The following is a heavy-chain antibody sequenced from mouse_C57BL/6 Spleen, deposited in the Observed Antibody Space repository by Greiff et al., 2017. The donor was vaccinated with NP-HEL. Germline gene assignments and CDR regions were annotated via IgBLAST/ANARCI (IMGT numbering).Heavy chain of an antibody. J-gene: IGHJ2*01. CDR3: ARPSNYYFDY. D-gene: IGHD4-1*01. Sequence: QVQLQQSGPELVKPGASVKISCKASGYAFSSSWMNWVKQRPGKGLEWIGRIYPGDGDTNYNGKFKGKATLTADKSSSTAYMQLSSLTSEDSAVYFCARPSNYYFDYWGQGTTLTVSS. CDR1: GYAFSSSW. V-gene: IGHV1-82*01. CDR2: IYPGDGDT.